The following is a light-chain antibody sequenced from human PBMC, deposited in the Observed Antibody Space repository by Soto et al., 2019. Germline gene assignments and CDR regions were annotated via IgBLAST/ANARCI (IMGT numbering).Light chain of an antibody. CDR2: GAS. J-gene: IGKJ5*01. V-gene: IGKV3-15*01. Sequence: EVVLTQSPATLSVSPGERETISCRASQSISINLAWDQQIPGQVPRLLIYGASISATGIPARFSGSGSATAYPLTITTLQSEDFALYYDQQYHTSPITFGLGARLELK. CDR1: QSISIN. CDR3: QQYHTSPIT.